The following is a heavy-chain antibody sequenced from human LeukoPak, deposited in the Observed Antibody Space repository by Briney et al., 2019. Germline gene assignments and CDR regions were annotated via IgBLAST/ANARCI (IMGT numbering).Heavy chain of an antibody. D-gene: IGHD3-10*01. Sequence: GESLKISCQVSGYIFTHYWIGWVRRMPGKGLESMGIIYPADSDTTYSPSFQGQVTISADKSISTVYLQWSSLKASDTAMYYCARQSRDGSKTRGYYFDYWGQGTLVTVSS. V-gene: IGHV5-51*01. CDR2: IYPADSDT. CDR3: ARQSRDGSKTRGYYFDY. J-gene: IGHJ4*02. CDR1: GYIFTHYW.